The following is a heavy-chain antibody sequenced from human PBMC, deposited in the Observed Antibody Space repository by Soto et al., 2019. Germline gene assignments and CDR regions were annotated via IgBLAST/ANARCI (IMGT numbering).Heavy chain of an antibody. CDR3: ARDLLDFPLYDYPDLY. J-gene: IGHJ4*02. CDR1: GFTLSGYA. D-gene: IGHD3-16*01. Sequence: PGGSLRLSCAASGFTLSGYAMDWVRQAPGKGLEYVSGISSNGVGTYYANSVQGRFTISRDNSKNTVYLQMGSLRPEDMAVYYCARDLLDFPLYDYPDLYWGQGTLVTVSS. CDR2: ISSNGVGT. V-gene: IGHV3-64*01.